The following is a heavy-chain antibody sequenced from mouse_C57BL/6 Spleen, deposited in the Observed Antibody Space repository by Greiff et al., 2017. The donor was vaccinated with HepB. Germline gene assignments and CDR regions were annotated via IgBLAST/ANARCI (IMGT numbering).Heavy chain of an antibody. CDR3: ARRGAHYFDY. CDR1: GYTFTSYW. CDR2: IDPSDSYT. J-gene: IGHJ2*01. V-gene: IGHV1-50*01. Sequence: QVQLQQPGAELVKPGASVKLSCKASGYTFTSYWMQWVKQRPGQGLEWIGEIDPSDSYTNYNQKFKGKATLTVYTSSSTAYMQLSSLTSEDSAVYYCARRGAHYFDYWGQGTTLTVSS.